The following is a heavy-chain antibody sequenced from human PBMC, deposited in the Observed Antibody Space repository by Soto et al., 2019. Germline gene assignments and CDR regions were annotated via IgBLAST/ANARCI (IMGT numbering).Heavy chain of an antibody. Sequence: GGSLRLSCAASGFTFSDHYMDWVRQAPGKGLEWVGRIRKKVNSYSTEYGASVKGRFIISRDDSKNSLYLQMESLKTEDTAFYCCERVVVVGDGFFDHWGQGTLVTVSS. V-gene: IGHV3-72*01. J-gene: IGHJ4*02. CDR2: IRKKVNSYST. CDR1: GFTFSDHY. CDR3: ERVVVVGDGFFDH. D-gene: IGHD2-21*01.